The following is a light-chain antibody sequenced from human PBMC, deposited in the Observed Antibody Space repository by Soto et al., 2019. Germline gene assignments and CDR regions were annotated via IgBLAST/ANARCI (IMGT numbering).Light chain of an antibody. CDR1: QSVASDC. CDR3: QQCGSSRRT. Sequence: EIVLTQSPGTLSSSPGERATLSCRASQSVASDCLAWYRQRPGQAPRLLIYGASTRATGTPDRISGSGSGTDFTLTISRLEPEDFAVYYCQQCGSSRRTFGQGTRVEIK. J-gene: IGKJ1*01. V-gene: IGKV3-20*01. CDR2: GAS.